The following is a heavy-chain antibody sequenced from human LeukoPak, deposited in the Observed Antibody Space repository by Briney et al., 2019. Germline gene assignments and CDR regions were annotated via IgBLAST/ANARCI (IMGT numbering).Heavy chain of an antibody. CDR2: VHYSGST. J-gene: IGHJ4*02. D-gene: IGHD6-19*01. CDR1: GGTISSYY. CDR3: ARWYSSGWAFDY. V-gene: IGHV4-59*08. Sequence: SETLSLTCTVSGGTISSYYWNWIRQPPGKGLEWIGYVHYSGSTKYNPSLKSRVTISVDTSKNQFSLKLSSVTAADTAVYYCARWYSSGWAFDYWGQGTLATVSS.